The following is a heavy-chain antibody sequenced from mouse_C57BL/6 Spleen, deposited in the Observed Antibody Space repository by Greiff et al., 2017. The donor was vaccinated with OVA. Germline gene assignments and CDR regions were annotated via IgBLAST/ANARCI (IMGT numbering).Heavy chain of an antibody. V-gene: IGHV5-9-1*02. CDR2: ISSGGDYI. CDR3: TREWDGVDY. J-gene: IGHJ2*01. CDR1: GFTFTTYA. D-gene: IGHD4-1*01. Sequence: EVKVVESGEGLVKPGGSLKLSCAASGFTFTTYAMSWVRQTPEKRLEWVAYISSGGDYIYYADTVKGRFTISRDNARNTLYLQMSSLKSEDTAMYYCTREWDGVDYWGQGTTLTVSS.